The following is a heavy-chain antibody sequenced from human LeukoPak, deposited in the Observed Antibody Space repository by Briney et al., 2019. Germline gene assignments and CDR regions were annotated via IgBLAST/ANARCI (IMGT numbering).Heavy chain of an antibody. Sequence: GGSLRLSCAASGFTFSSYAMSWVRQAPGKGLEWVSAISGSGGSTYYADSVKGRFTISRDNAKNTLYLQMNSLTAEDTAVYYCARGYSSRLYNWLDPWGQGTLVTVSS. CDR2: ISGSGGST. J-gene: IGHJ5*02. V-gene: IGHV3-23*01. D-gene: IGHD6-13*01. CDR1: GFTFSSYA. CDR3: ARGYSSRLYNWLDP.